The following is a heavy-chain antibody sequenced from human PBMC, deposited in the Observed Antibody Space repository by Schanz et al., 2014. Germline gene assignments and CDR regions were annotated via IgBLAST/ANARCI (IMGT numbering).Heavy chain of an antibody. D-gene: IGHD5-12*01. CDR2: FNPGNGGA. CDR3: ARARYTGYDCSGY. CDR1: GYSFTGYY. V-gene: IGHV1-2*06. Sequence: QVQLVQSGVEVKKPGASVKVSCKASGYSFTGYYMNWIRQAPGQGLEWMGRFNPGNGGANFAEKFQGRVTLTSDPSISTAFMELSGLTSDDTATYFCARARYTGYDCSGYWGQGTLLIVSS. J-gene: IGHJ4*02.